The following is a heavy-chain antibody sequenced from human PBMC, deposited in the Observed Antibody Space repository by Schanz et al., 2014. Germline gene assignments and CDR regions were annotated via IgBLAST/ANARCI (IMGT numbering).Heavy chain of an antibody. CDR2: ISGTGTKT. V-gene: IGHV3-23*04. CDR1: GFMFTKYA. J-gene: IGHJ4*02. D-gene: IGHD2-15*01. CDR3: AKNIGGAVAAPVYDS. Sequence: DVQLVESGGGLAQPGGSLRLSCVASGFMFTKYAMNWVRQAPGNRLEWASGISGTGTKTYYAVSVKSRFTISRDNSKHTVCLQTSSLRPDVGALYYSAKNIGGAVAAPVYDSWGQGTLVTVSS.